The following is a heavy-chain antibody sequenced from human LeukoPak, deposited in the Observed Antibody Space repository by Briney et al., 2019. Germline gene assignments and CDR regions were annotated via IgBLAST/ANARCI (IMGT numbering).Heavy chain of an antibody. CDR3: ARWKYVVYERTFDY. CDR2: IYYSGST. CDR1: GGSVSSSSYY. J-gene: IGHJ4*02. D-gene: IGHD5/OR15-5a*01. V-gene: IGHV4-39*07. Sequence: PSETLSLTCSVSGGSVSSSSYYWGWIRQPPGKGLEWIGSIYYSGSTDYNPSLKSRVTISVDTSKNQFSLKLTSATAADTAIYFCARWKYVVYERTFDYWGQGTLVTVSS.